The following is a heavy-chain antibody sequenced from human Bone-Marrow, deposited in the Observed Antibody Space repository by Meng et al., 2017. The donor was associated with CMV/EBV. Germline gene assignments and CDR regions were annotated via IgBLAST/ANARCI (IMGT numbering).Heavy chain of an antibody. Sequence: SGVDISSYWMHWVRQAPREGLVWVSRIKSDGSSTNYADSVKGRFTISRDNAKNTLYLQMNSLRAEDTAVYYCARVHCSTTSCYWFDPWGHGTLVTVSS. CDR2: IKSDGSST. CDR1: GVDISSYW. D-gene: IGHD2-2*01. CDR3: ARVHCSTTSCYWFDP. J-gene: IGHJ5*02. V-gene: IGHV3-74*01.